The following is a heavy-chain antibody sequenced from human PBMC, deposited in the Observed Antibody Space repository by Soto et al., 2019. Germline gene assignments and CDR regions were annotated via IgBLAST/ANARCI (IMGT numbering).Heavy chain of an antibody. CDR3: AKERSYLGYCEY. V-gene: IGHV3-30*18. CDR2: ISYDGSNK. J-gene: IGHJ4*02. D-gene: IGHD1-26*01. Sequence: WGSLRLSCAASGFTFSSYGMHWVRQAPGKGLEWVAVISYDGSNKYYADSVKGRFTISRDNSKTTLYLKMNSLRAEDTAVYYCAKERSYLGYCEYWGKGNMVNVSA. CDR1: GFTFSSYG.